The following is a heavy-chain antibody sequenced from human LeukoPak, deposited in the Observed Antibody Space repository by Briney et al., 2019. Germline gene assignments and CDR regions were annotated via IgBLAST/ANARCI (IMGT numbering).Heavy chain of an antibody. Sequence: PGGSLRLSCAASGFTFSSYWMSWVRQAPGKGLEWVANIKQDGSEKHYVDSVKGRFTISRDNAKNSLYLQMNSLRAEDTAVYYCARVSSGRLTDYWGQGTLVTVSS. CDR1: GFTFSSYW. V-gene: IGHV3-7*01. D-gene: IGHD6-19*01. CDR3: ARVSSGRLTDY. J-gene: IGHJ4*02. CDR2: IKQDGSEK.